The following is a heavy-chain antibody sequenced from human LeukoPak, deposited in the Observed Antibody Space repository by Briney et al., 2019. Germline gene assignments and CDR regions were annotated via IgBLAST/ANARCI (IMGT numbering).Heavy chain of an antibody. CDR1: GGSMSSYY. D-gene: IGHD6-19*01. J-gene: IGHJ2*01. CDR3: ARDPGSSGYWYFDL. CDR2: IYNNGRT. V-gene: IGHV4-59*01. Sequence: SETLSLTCTVSGGSMSSYYWSWIRQPPGKGLEWIGYIYNNGRTNYNPSLKSRVTISVDTSKNLFSLRLTSVTAADTAVYYCARDPGSSGYWYFDLWGRGTLVTVSS.